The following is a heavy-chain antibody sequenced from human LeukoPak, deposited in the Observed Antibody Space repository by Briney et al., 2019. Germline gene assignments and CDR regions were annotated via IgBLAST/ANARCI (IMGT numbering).Heavy chain of an antibody. D-gene: IGHD4-17*01. V-gene: IGHV3-23*01. CDR3: AKVDGDPDCFDY. J-gene: IGHJ4*02. CDR1: GFTFRSYA. Sequence: GGSLRLSCAASGFTFRSYAMHWVRQAPGKGLEWVSAISGSGGSTYYADSVKGRFTISRDNSKNTLYLQMNSLRAEDTAVYYCAKVDGDPDCFDYWGQGTLVTVSS. CDR2: ISGSGGST.